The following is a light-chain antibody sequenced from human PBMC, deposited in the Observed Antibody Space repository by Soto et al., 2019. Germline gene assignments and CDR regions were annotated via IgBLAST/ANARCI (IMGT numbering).Light chain of an antibody. CDR1: QGIDTY. J-gene: IGKJ5*01. CDR2: AAS. CDR3: RQLNNNHFM. V-gene: IGKV1-9*01. Sequence: DIQLTQSPSFLSASVGDRVTITCRASQGIDTYLAWYQQKPGKAPKLLIYAASFLQSGVPSRFSGSGSGTEYILTIISMQPEDFAAYYCRQLNNNHFMFGQGTRLEIK.